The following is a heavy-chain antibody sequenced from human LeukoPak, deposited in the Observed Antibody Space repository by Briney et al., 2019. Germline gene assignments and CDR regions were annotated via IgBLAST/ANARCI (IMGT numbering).Heavy chain of an antibody. D-gene: IGHD2-2*01. CDR1: GYMFTIHG. V-gene: IGHV1-18*01. Sequence: ASVKVSFKASGYMFTIHGISWVRQAPAQGLELVGGISPYNGHTDYAQRFQGKLTMTKDTSTDTVNMQLRNLTSDDTAVYYCARDQVSHIMPLYMDVWGKGTTVTVSS. CDR2: ISPYNGHT. J-gene: IGHJ6*03. CDR3: ARDQVSHIMPLYMDV.